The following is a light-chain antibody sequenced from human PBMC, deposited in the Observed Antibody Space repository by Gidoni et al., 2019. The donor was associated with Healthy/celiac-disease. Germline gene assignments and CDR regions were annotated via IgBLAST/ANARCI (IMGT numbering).Light chain of an antibody. Sequence: QSALTQPASVSGSPGQSITISCTGTSSDVGGYNYVSWYQQHPGKASTLMIYEVSNRPSGVPDRFSGSKSGNTASLTISGLQAEDEADYYCSSYTSSSTLYVFGTGTKVTVL. J-gene: IGLJ1*01. CDR1: SSDVGGYNY. CDR3: SSYTSSSTLYV. CDR2: EVS. V-gene: IGLV2-14*01.